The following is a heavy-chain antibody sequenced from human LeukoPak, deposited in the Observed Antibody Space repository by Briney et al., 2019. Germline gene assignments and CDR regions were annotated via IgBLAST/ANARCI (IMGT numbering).Heavy chain of an antibody. J-gene: IGHJ4*02. CDR1: GFTFSSYS. CDR2: IWYDGSNK. CDR3: ARGRDYFDY. V-gene: IGHV3-33*01. Sequence: PGRSLRLSCAASGFTFSSYSMHWVRQAPGKGLEWVAVIWYDGSNKYYAESVKGRFTISRDNSKNTLYLQMNSLRAEDTAVYYCARGRDYFDYWGQGTLVTVSS. D-gene: IGHD5-24*01.